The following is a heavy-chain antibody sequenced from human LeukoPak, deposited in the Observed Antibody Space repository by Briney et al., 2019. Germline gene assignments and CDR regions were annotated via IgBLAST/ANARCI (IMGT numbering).Heavy chain of an antibody. J-gene: IGHJ4*02. Sequence: PSETLSLTCSVSGGSISSYYWSWIRQPPGKGLEWIGYIHNSGSTMYNPSLKSRLAMSLDTSKNQFSLNLNSVTAADTAVYYCARGIRGAAGYWGQGTLVTVSS. D-gene: IGHD3-16*01. CDR2: IHNSGST. V-gene: IGHV4-59*01. CDR3: ARGIRGAAGY. CDR1: GGSISSYY.